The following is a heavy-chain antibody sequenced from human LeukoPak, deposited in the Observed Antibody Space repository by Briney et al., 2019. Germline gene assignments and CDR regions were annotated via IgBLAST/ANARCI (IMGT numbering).Heavy chain of an antibody. D-gene: IGHD3-10*01. J-gene: IGHJ4*02. V-gene: IGHV1-2*06. CDR1: GYTFTDHY. CDR2: INPDIDVA. Sequence: ASVKVSCKASGYTFTDHYIHWVRQAPGQGLEWMGRINPDIDVANYAEKFQGRVTMTRDTSISTAYIDLGSLTSDDTAVYYCARAVIRGIHFDSWGQGTLVTVSS. CDR3: ARAVIRGIHFDS.